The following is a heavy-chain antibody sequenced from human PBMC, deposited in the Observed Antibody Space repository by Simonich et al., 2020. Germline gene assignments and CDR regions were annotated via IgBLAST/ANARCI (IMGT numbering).Heavy chain of an antibody. D-gene: IGHD1-26*01. CDR1: GYSISSGYY. V-gene: IGHV4-38-2*01. Sequence: QVQLQESGPGLVKPSETLSLTCAVSGYSISSGYYWGWIRQPPGKGLEWIGSIYHSGSTYYIPSLKSRVTISVDTSKNQFSLKLSSVTAADTAVYYCARLAPGYSGSYPEYFQHWGQGTLVTVSS. J-gene: IGHJ1*01. CDR3: ARLAPGYSGSYPEYFQH. CDR2: IYHSGST.